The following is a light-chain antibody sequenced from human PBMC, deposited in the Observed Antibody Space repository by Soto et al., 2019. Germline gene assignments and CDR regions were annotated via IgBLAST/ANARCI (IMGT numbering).Light chain of an antibody. CDR2: DTS. J-gene: IGKJ1*01. CDR1: QSVSSY. Sequence: EIVLTQSPATRSLSPGERAILSCRASQSVSSYLAWYQQKPGQAPRLLIYDTSNRATGIPARFSGSGSGTGFTLTISRLEPEDFAVYYCQQYGNSRGTFGQGTKVDIK. V-gene: IGKV3-11*01. CDR3: QQYGNSRGT.